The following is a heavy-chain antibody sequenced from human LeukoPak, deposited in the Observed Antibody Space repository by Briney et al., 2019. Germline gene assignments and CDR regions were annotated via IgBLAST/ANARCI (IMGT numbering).Heavy chain of an antibody. V-gene: IGHV4-39*01. Sequence: PSETLSLTCSVSGAIIKREGFNWDWIRQPPGKGLEYIGSIFYNGNTYYNPSLESRVTISVDTSKNQFSLNMFYVTAAGTAVYYCTRRPKEPGFWSGYVDSWGQGTLVTVSS. J-gene: IGHJ4*02. CDR2: IFYNGNT. CDR1: GAIIKREGFN. CDR3: TRRPKEPGFWSGYVDS. D-gene: IGHD3-3*01.